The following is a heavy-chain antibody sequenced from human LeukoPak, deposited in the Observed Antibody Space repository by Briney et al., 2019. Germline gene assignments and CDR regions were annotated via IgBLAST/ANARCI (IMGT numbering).Heavy chain of an antibody. CDR2: ISAYNGNT. V-gene: IGHV1-18*01. CDR1: GYTFTSYA. J-gene: IGHJ4*02. CDR3: ARAPQSGDHVDY. D-gene: IGHD1-26*01. Sequence: ASVKVSCKASGYTFTSYAMNWVRQAPGQGLEWMGWISAYNGNTNYAQKLQGRVTMTTDTSTSTAYMELRSLRSDDTAVYYCARAPQSGDHVDYWGQGTLVTVSS.